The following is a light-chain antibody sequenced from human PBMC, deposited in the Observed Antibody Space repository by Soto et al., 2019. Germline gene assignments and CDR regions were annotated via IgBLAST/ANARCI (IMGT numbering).Light chain of an antibody. CDR3: SSYTGSYTWV. CDR2: EVT. J-gene: IGLJ3*02. Sequence: QSALTQPASVSGSPGQSITISCTGTSSDVGGYNYVSWYQQHPGKAPKLMICEVTNRPSGVSNRFSGSKSGNTASLTISGLQAEDEAVYYCSSYTGSYTWVFGGGTKLTVL. CDR1: SSDVGGYNY. V-gene: IGLV2-14*01.